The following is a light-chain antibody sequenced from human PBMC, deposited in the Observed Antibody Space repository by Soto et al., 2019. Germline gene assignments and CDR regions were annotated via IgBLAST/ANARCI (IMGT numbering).Light chain of an antibody. CDR1: SSDVGGYNS. J-gene: IGLJ1*01. CDR3: CSGAGSNNYV. Sequence: QSALTQPPSASGSPGQSVTISCTGTSSDVGGYNSVSWYQQHPGKAPKLIIYEVTKRPSGVPDRFSGSKSGNTASLTVSGLQAEDDADYYCCSGAGSNNYVFGTGTKLTVL. CDR2: EVT. V-gene: IGLV2-8*01.